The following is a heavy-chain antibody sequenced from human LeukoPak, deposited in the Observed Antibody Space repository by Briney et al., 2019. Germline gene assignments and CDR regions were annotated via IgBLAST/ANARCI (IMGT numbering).Heavy chain of an antibody. CDR1: EFTVSSSH. Sequence: PGGSLRLSCAASEFTVSSSHMSWVRQAPGKGLEWVSIIYSGGSTSYADSVKGRFIISRDNSKNTLYLQMNSLRAEDTAVYYCARRSPIAGAGPRRLEDWGQGTLVSVSS. D-gene: IGHD6-13*01. CDR2: IYSGGST. V-gene: IGHV3-53*01. CDR3: ARRSPIAGAGPRRLED. J-gene: IGHJ4*02.